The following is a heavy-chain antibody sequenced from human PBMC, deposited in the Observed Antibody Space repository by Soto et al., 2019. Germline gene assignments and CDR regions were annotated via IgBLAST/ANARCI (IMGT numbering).Heavy chain of an antibody. CDR1: GHSFTNFW. J-gene: IGHJ6*02. Sequence: GESLKLSCKGSGHSFTNFWSSWVRQMPGKGLEWMGRVDPSDSQTSYSPSFQGHVTISVDKSLNTAYLQWSSLKASDSAMYYCGAVINPRYYYYGMDVWGQGTTVT. D-gene: IGHD6-19*01. CDR2: VDPSDSQT. V-gene: IGHV5-10-1*01. CDR3: GAVINPRYYYYGMDV.